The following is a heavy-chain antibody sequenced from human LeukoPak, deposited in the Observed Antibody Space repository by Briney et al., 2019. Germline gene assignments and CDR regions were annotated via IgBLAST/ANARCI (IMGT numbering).Heavy chain of an antibody. V-gene: IGHV3-23*01. CDR1: EFTFSIYA. J-gene: IGHJ4*02. D-gene: IGHD3-22*01. Sequence: PGGSLRLSCAASEFTFSIYAMSWVRQAPGKGLEWVSSITSAGENTFYTGSVKGRFTISRDNSRNTLYLQMNSLRAEDTAIYYCAKDRPNYYGSNGHYYRRDGDYWGQGILVTVSS. CDR3: AKDRPNYYGSNGHYYRRDGDY. CDR2: ITSAGENT.